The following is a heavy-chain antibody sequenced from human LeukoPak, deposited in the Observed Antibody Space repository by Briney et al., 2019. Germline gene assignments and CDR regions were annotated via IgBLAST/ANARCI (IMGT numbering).Heavy chain of an antibody. D-gene: IGHD1-14*01. J-gene: IGHJ4*02. Sequence: PSQTLSLTCTVSGGSICSGSYYWSWIRQPAGKGLEWIGRIYTSGSTNYNPSLKSRVTISVDTSKNQFSLKLSSVTAADTAVYYCARGATRNYFDYWGQGTLVTVSS. CDR1: GGSICSGSYY. V-gene: IGHV4-61*02. CDR2: IYTSGST. CDR3: ARGATRNYFDY.